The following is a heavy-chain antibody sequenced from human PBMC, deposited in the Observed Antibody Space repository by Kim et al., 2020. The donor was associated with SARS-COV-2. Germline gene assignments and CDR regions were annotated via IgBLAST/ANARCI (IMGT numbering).Heavy chain of an antibody. CDR3: ARAGKMGTAMTFDF. J-gene: IGHJ4*03. V-gene: IGHV4-59*12. CDR2: VYYNGDT. CDR1: GASISTYY. Sequence: SETLSLTCTVSGASISTYYWSWSRQPPGKGLEWIGYVYYNGDTDYNPSLKSRVTISVDTAKNQFSLRLSSVTAADTAVYYCARAGKMGTAMTFDFWGHG. D-gene: IGHD1-1*01.